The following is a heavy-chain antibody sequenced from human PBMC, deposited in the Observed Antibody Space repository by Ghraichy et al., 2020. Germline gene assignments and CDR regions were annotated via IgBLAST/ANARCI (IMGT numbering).Heavy chain of an antibody. CDR3: AKEKVHWNIDL. J-gene: IGHJ2*01. V-gene: IGHV3-23*01. CDR2: ILRSGDRT. CDR1: GFTVSSSA. Sequence: GGSLRLSCAASGFTVSSSAMSWVRQAPGKGLEWVSAILRSGDRTYYADSVQGRFTISRDNSKNTVYLQMNSLRVEDTAVYYCAKEKVHWNIDLWGRGNLVSVSS.